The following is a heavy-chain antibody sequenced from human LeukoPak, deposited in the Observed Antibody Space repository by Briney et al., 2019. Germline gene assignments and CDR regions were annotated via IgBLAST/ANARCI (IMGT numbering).Heavy chain of an antibody. CDR3: AKTTGNSGYYGRYYFDY. D-gene: IGHD3-22*01. Sequence: GGSLRLSCAASGFTFDDYAMHWVRQAPGKGLEWVSRINSDGSSTTYADSVKGRFTLSRDNSESTLYLQMNSLRAEDTAVYYCAKTTGNSGYYGRYYFDYWGQGTLVTVSS. CDR1: GFTFDDYA. V-gene: IGHV3-74*01. J-gene: IGHJ4*02. CDR2: INSDGSST.